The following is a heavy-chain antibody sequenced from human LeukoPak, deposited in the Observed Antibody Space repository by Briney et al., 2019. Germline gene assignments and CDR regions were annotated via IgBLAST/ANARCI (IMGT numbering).Heavy chain of an antibody. D-gene: IGHD2/OR15-2a*01. Sequence: SETLSLTCTVSGGSISTSAFYWGWIRQPPGKGLEWIVSIYDSGNEFYNPSLKSRVTISADTSKNHFSLKLNSVTAADTAMYYCARQISDYYSYYMDVWGEGITVTVSS. V-gene: IGHV4-39*01. J-gene: IGHJ6*03. CDR3: ARQISDYYSYYMDV. CDR1: GGSISTSAFY. CDR2: IYDSGNE.